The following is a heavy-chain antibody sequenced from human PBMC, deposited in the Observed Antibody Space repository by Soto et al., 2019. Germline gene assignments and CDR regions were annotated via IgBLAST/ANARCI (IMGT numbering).Heavy chain of an antibody. Sequence: RGSLRLSCAASGFTFSSYAMTWVRQAPGKGLEYVSTLSGSGVNAYYADSVKGRFTISRDNSKNTLYLQMNSLRVEDTAIYYCAKPLQVYWGQGTQVTVSS. CDR1: GFTFSSYA. J-gene: IGHJ4*02. V-gene: IGHV3-23*01. CDR3: AKPLQVY. CDR2: LSGSGVNA.